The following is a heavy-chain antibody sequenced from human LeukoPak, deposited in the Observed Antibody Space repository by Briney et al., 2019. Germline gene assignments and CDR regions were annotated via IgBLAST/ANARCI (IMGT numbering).Heavy chain of an antibody. CDR1: GYTFTGYY. D-gene: IGHD6-13*01. CDR3: ARGIAAAGTGWDSYAFDI. CDR2: INPNSGGT. Sequence: GASVKVSCKASGYTFTGYYMHWVRQAPGQGLEWMGWINPNSGGTNYAQKFQGRVTMTRDTSISTAYMELSRLRSDDTAVYYCARGIAAAGTGWDSYAFDIWGQGTMVTVSS. V-gene: IGHV1-2*02. J-gene: IGHJ3*02.